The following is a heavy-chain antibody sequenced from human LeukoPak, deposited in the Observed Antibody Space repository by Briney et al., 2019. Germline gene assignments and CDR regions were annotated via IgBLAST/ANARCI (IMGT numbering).Heavy chain of an antibody. J-gene: IGHJ4*02. CDR1: GYTFTGYY. Sequence: ASVKVSCKASGYTFTGYYMHWVRQAPGQRLEWMGWINPNSGGTNYAQKFQGRVTMTRDTSISTAYMELSRLRSDDTAVYYCARAIDYYGSGSYYNPLDYWGQGTLVTVSS. V-gene: IGHV1-2*02. CDR2: INPNSGGT. CDR3: ARAIDYYGSGSYYNPLDY. D-gene: IGHD3-10*01.